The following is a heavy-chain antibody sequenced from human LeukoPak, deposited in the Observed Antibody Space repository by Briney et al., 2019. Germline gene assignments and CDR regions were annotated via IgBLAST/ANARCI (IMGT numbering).Heavy chain of an antibody. J-gene: IGHJ3*01. CDR2: IYSGGST. V-gene: IGHV3-53*01. CDR3: ARNMGDWGRAFDF. D-gene: IGHD7-27*01. CDR1: GFTFSTYV. Sequence: GGSLRLSCAASGFTFSTYVMNWFRQAPGQGLEWVSIIYSGGSTIYGDSVKGRFTISRDNSKNTLFLHMNSLRAEDTAVYYCARNMGDWGRAFDFWGQGTMVTVSS.